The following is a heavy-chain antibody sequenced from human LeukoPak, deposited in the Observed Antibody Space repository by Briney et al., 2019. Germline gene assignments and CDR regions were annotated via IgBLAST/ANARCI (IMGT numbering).Heavy chain of an antibody. CDR1: GGSFSGYY. Sequence: PSETLSLTCAVYGGSFSGYYWSWIRQPPGKGLEWIGEINHSGSTDYNPSLKSRVTISVDTSKNQFSLKLSSVTAADTAVYYCARVRRDFWSAHNWFDPWGQGTLVTVSS. CDR3: ARVRRDFWSAHNWFDP. D-gene: IGHD3-3*01. J-gene: IGHJ5*02. CDR2: INHSGST. V-gene: IGHV4-34*01.